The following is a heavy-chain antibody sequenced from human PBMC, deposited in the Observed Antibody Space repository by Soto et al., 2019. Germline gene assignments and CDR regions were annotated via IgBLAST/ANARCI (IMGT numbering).Heavy chain of an antibody. CDR1: GDTVSSNSVA. Sequence: SQTLSLPCVGSGDTVSSNSVAWNWVRQSPSRGLEWLGRTYYRSRWYSDYAVSVRSRIDINADTSKNRVSLQLNSVTPEDTAVYYCARSEEDSDYYYYGMDVWGQGTTVTVSS. J-gene: IGHJ6*02. D-gene: IGHD2-15*01. CDR3: ARSEEDSDYYYYGMDV. CDR2: TYYRSRWYS. V-gene: IGHV6-1*01.